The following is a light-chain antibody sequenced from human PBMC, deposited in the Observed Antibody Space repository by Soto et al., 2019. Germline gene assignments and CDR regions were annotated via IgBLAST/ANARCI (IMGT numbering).Light chain of an antibody. Sequence: EILLTQSPSSLSLSVGERATISCGASPSISSYLAWYQQKPGKAPKLLIYAASSWPTGIPYRFSGSGSGTDFTLTISSLEPEDFAAYYCQQYYSTQRTFGQGTKVDIK. CDR1: PSISSY. J-gene: IGKJ1*01. CDR3: QQYYSTQRT. CDR2: AAS. V-gene: IGKV3D-20*01.